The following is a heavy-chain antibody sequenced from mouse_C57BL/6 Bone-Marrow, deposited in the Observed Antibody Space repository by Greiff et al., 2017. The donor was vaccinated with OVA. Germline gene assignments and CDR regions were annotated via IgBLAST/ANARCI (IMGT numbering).Heavy chain of an antibody. D-gene: IGHD2-12*01. Sequence: QVQLQQPGAELVKPGASVKMSCKASGYTFTSYWINWVKQRPGQGLEWIGDIYPSSGSTNYNEKFKSKATLTVDTSSSTAYMQLSSLTSEDSAVYVCARDSTIEALGDYWGQGTLVTVSA. CDR3: ARDSTIEALGDY. CDR1: GYTFTSYW. CDR2: IYPSSGST. V-gene: IGHV1-55*01. J-gene: IGHJ3*01.